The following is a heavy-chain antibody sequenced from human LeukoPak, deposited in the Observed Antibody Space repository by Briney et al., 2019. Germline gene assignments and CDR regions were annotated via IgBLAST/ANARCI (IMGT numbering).Heavy chain of an antibody. CDR1: GYSISSGYY. V-gene: IGHV4-38-2*02. J-gene: IGHJ6*03. CDR2: IYTSGST. Sequence: SETLSLTCTVSGYSISSGYYWGWIRQPPGKGLEWIGRIYTSGSTNYNPSLKSRVTMSVDTSKNQFSLKLSSVTAADTAVYYCARGPLGYCSSTSCYTYYYMDVWGKGTTVTVSS. D-gene: IGHD2-2*02. CDR3: ARGPLGYCSSTSCYTYYYMDV.